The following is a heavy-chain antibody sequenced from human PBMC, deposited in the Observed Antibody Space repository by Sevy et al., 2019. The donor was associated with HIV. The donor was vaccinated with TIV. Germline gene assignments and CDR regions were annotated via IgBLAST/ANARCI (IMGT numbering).Heavy chain of an antibody. V-gene: IGHV4-4*02. CDR1: GDSISSSTW. J-gene: IGHJ4*02. D-gene: IGHD3-9*01. CDR2: IHHSGST. Sequence: SETLSLTCVVSGDSISSSTWWSWVRQPPGKGLEWIGEIHHSGSTNYNPSLKSRVTISVDKSKNQFSLKLTSATAADTAVYYCARLRYNSPYYFEYWGQGTLVTVSS. CDR3: ARLRYNSPYYFEY.